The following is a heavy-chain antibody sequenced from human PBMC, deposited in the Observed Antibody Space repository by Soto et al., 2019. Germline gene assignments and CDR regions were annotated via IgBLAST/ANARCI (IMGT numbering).Heavy chain of an antibody. Sequence: KPSETLSLTCTVSGDSIRSYYWTWIRQPPGKGLELIGYIYYSGSTRYNPSLKSRVTTSVDMSKNQFSLKLSSVIAADTAVYYCARAYGGFDNGLDVWGQGTAVTVSS. J-gene: IGHJ6*02. CDR1: GDSIRSYY. CDR2: IYYSGST. D-gene: IGHD5-12*01. V-gene: IGHV4-59*01. CDR3: ARAYGGFDNGLDV.